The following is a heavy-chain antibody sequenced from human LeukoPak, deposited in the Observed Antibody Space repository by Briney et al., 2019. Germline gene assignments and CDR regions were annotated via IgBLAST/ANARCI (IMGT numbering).Heavy chain of an antibody. CDR2: ISSSGTSI. D-gene: IGHD5-12*01. CDR3: ARAVGYSGYVYFDN. CDR1: VFTFSDYY. J-gene: IGHJ4*02. Sequence: GWSLRLSCAASVFTFSDYYMSWIRQAPGKGLEWVSHISSSGTSIYYADSVKGRFTISRDNAKNSLFLQMNRLGAEDTAVYYCARAVGYSGYVYFDNWGQGTLVTVSS. V-gene: IGHV3-11*04.